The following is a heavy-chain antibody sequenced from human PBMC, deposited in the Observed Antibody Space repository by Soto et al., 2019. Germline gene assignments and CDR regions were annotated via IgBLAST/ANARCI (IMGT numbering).Heavy chain of an antibody. D-gene: IGHD2-8*01. Sequence: QLQLQESGPGLVKPSETLSLTCTASGGSISSNGYYWGWIRQPPGKGLEWIGTISYSGSTYYNPSLNGRVTVSVDTSMNQFSLRLRAVTAADTAVYYCASLYRDYVSYWGQGTLVTVSS. CDR2: ISYSGST. V-gene: IGHV4-39*01. CDR1: GGSISSNGYY. CDR3: ASLYRDYVSY. J-gene: IGHJ4*02.